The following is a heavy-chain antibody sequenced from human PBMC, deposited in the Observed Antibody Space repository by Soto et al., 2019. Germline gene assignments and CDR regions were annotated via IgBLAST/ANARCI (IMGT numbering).Heavy chain of an antibody. CDR3: ARHPRTYYYDSSGYYDY. V-gene: IGHV1-69*01. Sequence: QVQLVQSGAEVKKPGSSVKVSCKASGGTFSSYAISWVRQAPGQGLEWMGGIIPIFGTANYAQKFQGRVTITADESARTAYMELSSLRSEDTAVYYCARHPRTYYYDSSGYYDYWGQGTLVTVSS. D-gene: IGHD3-22*01. CDR2: IIPIFGTA. CDR1: GGTFSSYA. J-gene: IGHJ4*02.